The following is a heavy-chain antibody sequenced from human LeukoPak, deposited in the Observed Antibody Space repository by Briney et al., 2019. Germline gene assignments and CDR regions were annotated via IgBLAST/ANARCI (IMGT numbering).Heavy chain of an antibody. V-gene: IGHV3-7*01. CDR3: AKRELYSGFYYIDY. CDR2: IKPDGSLI. CDR1: GFTFSSYA. D-gene: IGHD1-26*01. J-gene: IGHJ4*02. Sequence: GRSLRLSCAASGFTFSSYAMHWVRQGPGKGLEWVANIKPDGSLIYYVDSVKGRFTISRDNAKNSLYLQMNSLRAEDTAVYYCAKRELYSGFYYIDYWGQGTLATVSS.